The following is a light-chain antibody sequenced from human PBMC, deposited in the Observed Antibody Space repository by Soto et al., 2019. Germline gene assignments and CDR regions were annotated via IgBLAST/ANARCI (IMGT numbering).Light chain of an antibody. V-gene: IGKV1-39*01. CDR3: QQSYSTPWT. CDR2: AAS. Sequence: IQTTQSSSSLSAAVGYRATTTCRAIQSISSYLNWYQQKPGKAPKLLIYAASSLQSGVPSRFSGSGSGTDFTLTISSMQPEDFATYYCQQSYSTPWTFGQGTKVDIK. CDR1: QSISSY. J-gene: IGKJ1*01.